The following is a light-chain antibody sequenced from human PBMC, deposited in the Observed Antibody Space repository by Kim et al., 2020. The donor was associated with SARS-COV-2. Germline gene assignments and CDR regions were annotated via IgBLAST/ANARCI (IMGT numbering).Light chain of an antibody. V-gene: IGKV3-15*01. CDR2: GAS. J-gene: IGKJ4*01. CDR3: KQYKSWPPLT. CDR1: QSVNRH. Sequence: PGHRATPSGKASQSVNRHVAWCRQKPGQAPRLVVFGASTRATGIPDRFSGSGSGTDYTPTITSLQPEDFATYYGKQYKSWPPLTFGGGTKVDIK.